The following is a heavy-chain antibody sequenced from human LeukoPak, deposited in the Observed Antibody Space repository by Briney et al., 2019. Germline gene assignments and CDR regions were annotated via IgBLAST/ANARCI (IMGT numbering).Heavy chain of an antibody. Sequence: GGALRLSCAASGFAFSDTWMHWVRQAPGEGVGWVSRIRSDGSETKYAESVKGGLTISRDKAKKSLYLQVNSLRAEGTAVYFCARATWDPNYYYYMDVWGKGTTVTISS. CDR3: ARATWDPNYYYYMDV. CDR2: IRSDGSET. D-gene: IGHD1-26*01. CDR1: GFAFSDTW. V-gene: IGHV3-74*03. J-gene: IGHJ6*03.